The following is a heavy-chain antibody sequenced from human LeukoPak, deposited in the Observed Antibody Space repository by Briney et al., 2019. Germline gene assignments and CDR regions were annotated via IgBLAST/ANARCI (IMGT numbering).Heavy chain of an antibody. J-gene: IGHJ4*02. D-gene: IGHD2-15*01. Sequence: GGSLRLSCAASGFTFDDYAMHWVRQAPGKGLEWVSGISWNSGSIGYADSVKGRFTISRDNAKNSLYLQMNSLRAEDTAVYYCARDLKAGYCSGGSCSQGGHYWGQGTLVTVSS. CDR1: GFTFDDYA. CDR3: ARDLKAGYCSGGSCSQGGHY. V-gene: IGHV3-9*01. CDR2: ISWNSGSI.